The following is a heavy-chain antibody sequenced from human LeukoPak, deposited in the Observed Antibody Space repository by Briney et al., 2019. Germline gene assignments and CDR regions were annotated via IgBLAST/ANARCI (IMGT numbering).Heavy chain of an antibody. CDR3: AKDRSGSGSYYPDY. CDR1: GFTFSSYA. D-gene: IGHD3-10*01. Sequence: PGGSLRLSCAASGFTFSSYAMSWVRQAPGKGLEWVSAISGSGGSTYHADSVKGRFTISRDNSKSTLYLQMTSLRAEDTAVYYCAKDRSGSGSYYPDYWGQGTLVTVSS. J-gene: IGHJ4*02. V-gene: IGHV3-23*01. CDR2: ISGSGGST.